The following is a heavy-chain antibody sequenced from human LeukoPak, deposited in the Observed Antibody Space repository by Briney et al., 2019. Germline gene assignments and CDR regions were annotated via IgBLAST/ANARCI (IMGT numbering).Heavy chain of an antibody. CDR1: GGSITTTNF. CDR3: SRESGPYCPFGH. CDR2: ISLRGRT. Sequence: PSGTLSLTCGVSGGSITTTNFWSGVRQPPGGGLEGIGEISLRGRTQYNPSLKSRVNIPIDESKNHLSLSLASVPAADTAVYYCSRESGPYCPFGHWGQGTLVAVTS. D-gene: IGHD1-26*01. J-gene: IGHJ5*02. V-gene: IGHV4-4*02.